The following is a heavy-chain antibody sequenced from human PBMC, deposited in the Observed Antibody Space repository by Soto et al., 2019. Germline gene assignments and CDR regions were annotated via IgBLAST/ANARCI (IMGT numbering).Heavy chain of an antibody. J-gene: IGHJ6*02. CDR3: ARDMSGGTYNYYYGMDV. D-gene: IGHD1-26*01. V-gene: IGHV3-23*01. Sequence: PGGSLRLSCAASGFTFSSYAMTWVRQAPGRGLEWVSAISGSGSPTYYADSVKGRFTISRDNSKNTLYLQMNSLRADDTAVYFCARDMSGGTYNYYYGMDVRGQGTTVTVSS. CDR1: GFTFSSYA. CDR2: ISGSGSPT.